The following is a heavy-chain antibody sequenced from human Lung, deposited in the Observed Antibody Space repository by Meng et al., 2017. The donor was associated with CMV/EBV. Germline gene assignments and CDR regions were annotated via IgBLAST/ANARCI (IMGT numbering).Heavy chain of an antibody. Sequence: GESLKISCAASGFTFSSYEMNWVRQAPGKGLEWVAYISTSGTTIYYADSVRGRFTISRDNAKNSLFLQMNSLRAEDTAVYYCARSSGWLTPGGYGMDVWCQGTTVXVSS. CDR1: GFTFSSYE. CDR3: ARSSGWLTPGGYGMDV. J-gene: IGHJ6*02. V-gene: IGHV3-48*03. D-gene: IGHD2-15*01. CDR2: ISTSGTTI.